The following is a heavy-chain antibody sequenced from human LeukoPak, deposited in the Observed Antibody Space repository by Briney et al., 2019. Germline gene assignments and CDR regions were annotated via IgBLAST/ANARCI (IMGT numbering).Heavy chain of an antibody. V-gene: IGHV1-8*01. D-gene: IGHD2-15*01. Sequence: ASVKVSCKASGFTFTSYNLNWVRQATGQGLEWMGWMNPNTGNTGYAQKFQGRVTMTRDTSITTAYMELSSLESEDTAVYYCARSCGGSCYGAMDVWGKGTTVTVSS. CDR2: MNPNTGNT. CDR3: ARSCGGSCYGAMDV. J-gene: IGHJ6*04. CDR1: GFTFTSYN.